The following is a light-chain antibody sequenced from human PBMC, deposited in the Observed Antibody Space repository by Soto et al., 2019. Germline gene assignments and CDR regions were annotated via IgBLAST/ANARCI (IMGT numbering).Light chain of an antibody. V-gene: IGKV1-5*03. CDR2: KAS. CDR3: QHYNSYSGA. CDR1: QTISSW. J-gene: IGKJ1*01. Sequence: DIQMTQSPSTLSGSVGARVTITCRASQTISSWLAWYQQKPGKAPKLLIYKASTLKSGVPSRFSGSGSGTEFALTISSLQPDDFATYYCQHYNSYSGALGQGTKADIK.